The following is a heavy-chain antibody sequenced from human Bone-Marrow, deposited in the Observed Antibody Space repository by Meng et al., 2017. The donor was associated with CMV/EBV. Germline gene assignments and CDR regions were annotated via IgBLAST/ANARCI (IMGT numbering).Heavy chain of an antibody. Sequence: ASVKVSCKASGYTFTGYYMHWVRQAPGQGLEWMGWINPNSGGTNYAQKFQGRVTMTRDTSISTDYMELSRLRSEDTAVYYCARRYCSSTSCYTRGNYYYYYGMDVWGQGTTVTVSS. D-gene: IGHD2-2*02. CDR2: INPNSGGT. CDR1: GYTFTGYY. V-gene: IGHV1-2*02. CDR3: ARRYCSSTSCYTRGNYYYYYGMDV. J-gene: IGHJ6*02.